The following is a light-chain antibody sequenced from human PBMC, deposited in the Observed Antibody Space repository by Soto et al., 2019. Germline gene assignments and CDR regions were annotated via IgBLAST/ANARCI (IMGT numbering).Light chain of an antibody. J-gene: IGKJ2*01. CDR1: QSVSSY. Sequence: EIVLTQSPATLSLSPGERVTLSCRASQSVSSYLAWYQQKPGQPPRLLIYDASNRATGIPARFSGSGSGTDFTLTISSLEPEDFALYYCQQRSNWPYTFGQGTKLEIK. V-gene: IGKV3-11*01. CDR3: QQRSNWPYT. CDR2: DAS.